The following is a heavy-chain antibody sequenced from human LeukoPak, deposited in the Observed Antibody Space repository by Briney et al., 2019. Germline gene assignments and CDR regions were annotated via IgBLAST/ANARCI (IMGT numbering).Heavy chain of an antibody. CDR1: GYTFTSYD. J-gene: IGHJ6*03. Sequence: ASVKVSCKASGYTFTSYDINWVRQAPGQGLEWMGWMNPNSGNTGYAQKFQGRVTMTRNTSISTAYMELSSLRSEDTAVYYCARGPFAGVNTAMVYYYYYMVVWGKGTTVTVSS. D-gene: IGHD5-18*01. V-gene: IGHV1-8*01. CDR3: ARGPFAGVNTAMVYYYYYMVV. CDR2: MNPNSGNT.